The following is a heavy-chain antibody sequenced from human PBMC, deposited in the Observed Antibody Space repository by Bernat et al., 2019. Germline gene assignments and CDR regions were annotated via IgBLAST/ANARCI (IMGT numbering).Heavy chain of an antibody. CDR1: GYSFTSYW. CDR3: ARAPKSPLRLMRGPYYGMDV. Sequence: EVQLVQSGAEVKKPGESLKISCKGSGYSFTSYWIGWVRQMPGKGLEWMGIIYPGDSDTRYSPSFQGQVTISADKSISTAYLQWSSLKASDTAMYYWARAPKSPLRLMRGPYYGMDVWGQGTTVTVSS. CDR2: IYPGDSDT. V-gene: IGHV5-51*03. J-gene: IGHJ6*02.